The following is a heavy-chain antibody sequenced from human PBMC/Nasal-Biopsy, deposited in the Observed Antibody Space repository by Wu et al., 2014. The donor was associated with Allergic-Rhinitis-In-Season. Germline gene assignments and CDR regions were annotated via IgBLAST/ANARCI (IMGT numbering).Heavy chain of an antibody. CDR3: ARDAGRDSSNWPWPGYMDV. D-gene: IGHD6-13*01. CDR2: IYYRGST. J-gene: IGHJ6*03. Sequence: LEWIGYIYYRGSTNYNPSLKSRLTISVDTSKNQFSLKLSSVTAADTAVYYCARDAGRDSSNWPWPGYMDVWGKGTTVTVSS. V-gene: IGHV4-59*12.